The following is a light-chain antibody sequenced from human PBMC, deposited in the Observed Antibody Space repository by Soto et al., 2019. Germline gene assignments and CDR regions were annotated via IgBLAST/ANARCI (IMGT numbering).Light chain of an antibody. CDR2: EVS. Sequence: QSALTQPASVSGSPGQSITISCTGTSSDVGGYKYVSWYQQYPGKVPKLMIYEVSNRPSGVSNRFSGSQSGNTASLTISGLQAEDEAEYYCNSYTTSRTFVFGTGTKVTVL. CDR3: NSYTTSRTFV. V-gene: IGLV2-14*01. CDR1: SSDVGGYKY. J-gene: IGLJ1*01.